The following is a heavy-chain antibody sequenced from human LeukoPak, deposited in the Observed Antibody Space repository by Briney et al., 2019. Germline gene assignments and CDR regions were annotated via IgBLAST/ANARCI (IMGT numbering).Heavy chain of an antibody. Sequence: GGSLRLSCAASGFTFSSYSMNWVRQAPGKGLEWVSSISSSSSYIYYADSVKGRFTISRDNAKNSLYLQMNSLRAEDTAVYYCARGVGAIINPFDYWGQGTLVTVPS. CDR3: ARGVGAIINPFDY. V-gene: IGHV3-21*01. J-gene: IGHJ4*02. CDR2: ISSSSSYI. D-gene: IGHD1-26*01. CDR1: GFTFSSYS.